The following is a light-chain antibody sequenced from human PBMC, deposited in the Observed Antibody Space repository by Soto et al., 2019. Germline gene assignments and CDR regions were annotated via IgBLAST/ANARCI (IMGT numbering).Light chain of an antibody. CDR3: QQSYRSSIT. CDR2: DAS. V-gene: IGKV1-5*01. CDR1: QSISSW. Sequence: DIHMNKSPSTVSASVGDRVTITCRASQSISSWLAWYQQKPGKAPKLLIYDASTLERGVPSRFSGTGSGTEFTLTISSLQPDDFATYYCQQSYRSSITFCHVTRLEIK. J-gene: IGKJ5*01.